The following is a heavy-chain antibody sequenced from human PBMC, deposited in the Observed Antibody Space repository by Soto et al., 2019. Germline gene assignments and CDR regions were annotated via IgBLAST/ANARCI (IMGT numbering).Heavy chain of an antibody. J-gene: IGHJ4*02. CDR1: GFTFSNAW. CDR3: TTDVLTRLVEVPAAMTDY. V-gene: IGHV3-15*01. CDR2: IKSKTDGGTT. D-gene: IGHD2-2*01. Sequence: EVQLVESGGGLVKPGGSLRLSCAASGFTFSNAWMSWVRQAPGKGLEWVGRIKSKTDGGTTDYAAPVKGRFTISRDDSKNTLYLQMNSLKTEDTAVYYCTTDVLTRLVEVPAAMTDYWGQGTLVTVSS.